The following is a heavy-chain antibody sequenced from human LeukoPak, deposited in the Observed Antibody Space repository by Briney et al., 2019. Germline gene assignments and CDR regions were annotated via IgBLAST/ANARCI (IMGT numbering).Heavy chain of an antibody. CDR2: MSSIAGTI. Sequence: GGSLRLSCAASGFAFSRYEMNWVRQAPGEGLEWVSYMSSIAGTIDYAASVKGRVTISRDKAKKALYMQMNSLRAVDTAVYYRESAPDLYYFDNWGQGTMVTVSS. J-gene: IGHJ4*01. CDR1: GFAFSRYE. CDR3: ESAPDLYYFDN. V-gene: IGHV3-48*03. D-gene: IGHD1-14*01.